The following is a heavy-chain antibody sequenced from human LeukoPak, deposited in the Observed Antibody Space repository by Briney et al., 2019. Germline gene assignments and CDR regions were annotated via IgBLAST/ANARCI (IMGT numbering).Heavy chain of an antibody. CDR2: INGSGGST. CDR3: ARRGFFDY. Sequence: QAGGSLRLSCAASGFTFSSYAMSWVRQAPGKGLEWISDINGSGGSTYYAGSVKGRFTISRDNSKNMMYLQMNSLRVEDTAVYYCARRGFFDYWGQGTLVTVSS. CDR1: GFTFSSYA. J-gene: IGHJ4*02. V-gene: IGHV3-23*01.